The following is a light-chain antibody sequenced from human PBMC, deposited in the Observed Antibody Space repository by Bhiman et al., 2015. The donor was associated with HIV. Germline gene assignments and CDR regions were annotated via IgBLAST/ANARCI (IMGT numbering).Light chain of an antibody. CDR2: QDN. V-gene: IGLV3-1*01. CDR3: QSWERNTASV. J-gene: IGLJ1*01. Sequence: SYVLTQPPSVSVSPGQTASITCSGDRLGDKYASWYQQKPGQSPMLVIYQDNKRPSGIPERFSASNSGNTATLTISGAQAMDEADYYCQSWERNTASVFGTGTKVTVL. CDR1: RLGDKY.